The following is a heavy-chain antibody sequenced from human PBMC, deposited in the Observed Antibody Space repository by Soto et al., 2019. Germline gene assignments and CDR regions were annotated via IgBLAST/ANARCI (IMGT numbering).Heavy chain of an antibody. D-gene: IGHD2-15*01. Sequence: ASVKVSCKASGYTFTSYDINWVRQATGQGLEWMGWMNPNSGNTGYAQKFQGRVTMTRNTSISTAYMELSSLRSEDTAVYYCARGRYCSGGSCYVKDHWGQGTLVTVSS. V-gene: IGHV1-8*01. CDR1: GYTFTSYD. CDR3: ARGRYCSGGSCYVKDH. J-gene: IGHJ4*02. CDR2: MNPNSGNT.